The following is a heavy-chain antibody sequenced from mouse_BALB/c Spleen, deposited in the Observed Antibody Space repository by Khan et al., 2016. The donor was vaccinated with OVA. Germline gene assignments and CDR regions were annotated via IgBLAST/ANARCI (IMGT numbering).Heavy chain of an antibody. CDR1: GFSLTSYA. J-gene: IGHJ4*01. V-gene: IGHV2-6-1*01. CDR3: ARHQFPLSMDS. Sequence: QVQLKQSGPGLVAPSQSLSITCTISGFSLTSYAIHWVRQPPGKGLEWLVVIWSDGSTTYNSALKSRLNISKDNSKSQVFLKINSLQTDDTAMYYCARHQFPLSMDSWGQGTSVTVSS. CDR2: IWSDGST.